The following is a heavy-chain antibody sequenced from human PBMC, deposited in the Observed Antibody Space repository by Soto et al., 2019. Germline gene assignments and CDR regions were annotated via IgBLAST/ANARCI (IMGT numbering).Heavy chain of an antibody. Sequence: VGSLRLSCAASGFTFSSYAMSWVRQAPGKGLEWVSAISGSGGSTYYADSVKGRFTISRDNSKNTLYLQMNSLRAEDTAVYYCAKAYEYYDSSGLCWFDPWGQGTLVTSPQ. CDR3: AKAYEYYDSSGLCWFDP. D-gene: IGHD3-22*01. CDR1: GFTFSSYA. J-gene: IGHJ5*02. V-gene: IGHV3-23*01. CDR2: ISGSGGST.